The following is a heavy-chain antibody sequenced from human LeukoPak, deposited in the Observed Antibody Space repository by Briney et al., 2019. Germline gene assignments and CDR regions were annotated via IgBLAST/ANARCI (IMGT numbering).Heavy chain of an antibody. D-gene: IGHD3-9*01. J-gene: IGHJ4*02. Sequence: ASVKVSCKASGYTFTGYYMHWVRQAPGQGLEWMGWINPNSGGTNYAQKFQGRVTMTRDTSISTAYMELSRLRSDDTAVYYCARVLRKYYDILTGYYSPLGYWGQGTLVTVSS. V-gene: IGHV1-2*02. CDR2: INPNSGGT. CDR3: ARVLRKYYDILTGYYSPLGY. CDR1: GYTFTGYY.